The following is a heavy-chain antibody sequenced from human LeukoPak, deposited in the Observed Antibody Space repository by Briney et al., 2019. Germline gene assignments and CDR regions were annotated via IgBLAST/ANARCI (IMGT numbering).Heavy chain of an antibody. CDR1: GYTFTSYG. D-gene: IGHD2-2*03. V-gene: IGHV1-18*01. Sequence: ASVTVSCKASGYTFTSYGISWVRQAPGQGLEWMGWISAYNGNTNYAQKLQGRVTMTTDTSTSTAYMELRSLRSDDTAVYYCARAGDCSSTSCKGDWFDPWGQGTLVTVSS. CDR2: ISAYNGNT. J-gene: IGHJ5*02. CDR3: ARAGDCSSTSCKGDWFDP.